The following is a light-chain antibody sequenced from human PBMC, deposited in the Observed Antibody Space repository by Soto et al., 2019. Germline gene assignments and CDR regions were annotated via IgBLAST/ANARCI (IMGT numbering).Light chain of an antibody. CDR3: QQYYNWWT. CDR1: QTVSNN. J-gene: IGKJ1*01. Sequence: EIVLTQSPATLSLSPGDRATLSCRASQTVSNNYLAWCQQKPGQAPRLLIYGASTRVTGIPARFSGSGSGTEFTLTISSLQSEDFAVYHCQQYYNWWTFGQGTKVDIK. V-gene: IGKV3-15*01. CDR2: GAS.